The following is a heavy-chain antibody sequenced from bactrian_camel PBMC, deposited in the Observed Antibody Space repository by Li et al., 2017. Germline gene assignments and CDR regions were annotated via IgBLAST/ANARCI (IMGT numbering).Heavy chain of an antibody. CDR3: AARPVNTRACVAGGRYEFGY. CDR1: GYTSWRFN. CDR2: IETDGTT. V-gene: IGHV3S55*01. J-gene: IGHJ4*01. D-gene: IGHD1*01. Sequence: VQLVESGGGSVQAGGSLRLSCVASGYTSWRFNMAWFRQAPKNEREAVAGIETDGTTSYADFVKGRFTISKDNAKNTLYLQMDNLQPEDTAVYYCAARPVNTRACVAGGRYEFGYWGQGTQVTVS.